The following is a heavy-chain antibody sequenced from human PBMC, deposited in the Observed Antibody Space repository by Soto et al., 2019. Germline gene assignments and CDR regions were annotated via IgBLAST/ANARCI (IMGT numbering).Heavy chain of an antibody. CDR2: IIPIFGTA. J-gene: IGHJ6*02. CDR3: ARYCSSTSCYAAGSDYYYGMDV. CDR1: GGTFSSYA. Sequence: SVKVSCKASGGTFSSYAISWVRQAPGQGLEWMGGIIPIFGTANYAQKFQGRVTITADESTSTAYMELSSLRSEDTAVYYCARYCSSTSCYAAGSDYYYGMDVWGQGTTVTVSS. D-gene: IGHD2-2*01. V-gene: IGHV1-69*13.